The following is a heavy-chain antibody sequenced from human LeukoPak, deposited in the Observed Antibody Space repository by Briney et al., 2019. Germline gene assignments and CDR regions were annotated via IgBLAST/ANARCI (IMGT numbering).Heavy chain of an antibody. Sequence: GGSLRLSCAASGFTFSSYGMHWVRQAPGKGLEWVAVIWYDGSNKYYADSVKGRFTISRDNSKNTLYLQMNSLRAEDTAVYYCARDNSSSWYHSTDFDYWGQGTMVNVSS. V-gene: IGHV3-33*01. CDR1: GFTFSSYG. CDR3: ARDNSSSWYHSTDFDY. D-gene: IGHD6-13*01. CDR2: IWYDGSNK. J-gene: IGHJ4*02.